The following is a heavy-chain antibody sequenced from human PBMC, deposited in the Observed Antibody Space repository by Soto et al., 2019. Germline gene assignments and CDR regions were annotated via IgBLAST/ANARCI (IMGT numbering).Heavy chain of an antibody. D-gene: IGHD3-22*01. J-gene: IGHJ3*02. CDR2: IYYSGST. V-gene: IGHV4-39*01. CDR1: GGSISSSSYY. CDR3: ARVYYYDSSDYLTHDAFDI. Sequence: QLQLQESGPGLVKPSETLSLTCTVSGGSISSSSYYWGWIRQPPGKGLEWIGSIYYSGSTYYNPYLKSRVTMSIDTSKIQFSLKLSSVTAADTAVYYCARVYYYDSSDYLTHDAFDIWGQGTMVTVSS.